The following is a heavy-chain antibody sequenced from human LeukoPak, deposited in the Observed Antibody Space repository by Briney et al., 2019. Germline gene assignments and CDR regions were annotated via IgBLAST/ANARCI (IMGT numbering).Heavy chain of an antibody. CDR2: IIPIFGTA. V-gene: IGHV1-69*06. J-gene: IGHJ6*03. Sequence: SVKVSCKASGGTFSSYVINWVRQAPGQGLEWMGGIIPIFGTANYAQKFRGRVTITADKSTSTAYMGLSSLRSEDTAVYYCARDRGPWLAESYYYYYYMDVWGKGTTVTISS. D-gene: IGHD6-19*01. CDR3: ARDRGPWLAESYYYYYYMDV. CDR1: GGTFSSYV.